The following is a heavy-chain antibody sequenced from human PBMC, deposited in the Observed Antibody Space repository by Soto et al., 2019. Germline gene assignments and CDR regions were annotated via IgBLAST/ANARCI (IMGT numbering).Heavy chain of an antibody. CDR2: IYYSGST. V-gene: IGHV4-59*12. CDR1: GDSISSYY. J-gene: IGHJ4*02. Sequence: PSETLSLTCTVSGDSISSYYWSWIRQPPGKGLEWIGYIYYSGSTNYNPSLKSRVTISVDTPKNQFSLKLSSVTAADTAVYYCARLVPGLRYKVTYHFDYWGQGTLVTVSS. CDR3: ARLVPGLRYKVTYHFDY. D-gene: IGHD3-9*01.